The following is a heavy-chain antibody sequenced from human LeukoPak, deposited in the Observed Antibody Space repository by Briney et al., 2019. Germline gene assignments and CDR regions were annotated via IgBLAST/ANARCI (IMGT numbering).Heavy chain of an antibody. D-gene: IGHD3-10*02. J-gene: IGHJ6*04. CDR3: AELGITMIGGV. Sequence: GGSLRLSCAASGFAFSSYAMHWVRQAPGKGLEWVAVISYDGSNKYYADSVKGRFTISRDNAKNSLYLQMNSLRAEDTAVYYCAELGITMIGGVWGKGTTVTISS. CDR2: ISYDGSNK. V-gene: IGHV3-30*04. CDR1: GFAFSSYA.